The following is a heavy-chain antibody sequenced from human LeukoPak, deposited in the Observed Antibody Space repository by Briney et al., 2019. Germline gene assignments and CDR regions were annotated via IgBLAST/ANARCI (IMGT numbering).Heavy chain of an antibody. V-gene: IGHV3-9*01. Sequence: PGGSLRLSCAASGFTLDDYAMHWVRQAPGKGLEWVSGISWNSGSIGYADSVKGRFTISRDNTKNSLYLQMNSLRAEDTAVYYCARSGLFQQWTDVDAFDIWGQGTMVTVSS. CDR2: ISWNSGSI. D-gene: IGHD6-19*01. J-gene: IGHJ3*02. CDR1: GFTLDDYA. CDR3: ARSGLFQQWTDVDAFDI.